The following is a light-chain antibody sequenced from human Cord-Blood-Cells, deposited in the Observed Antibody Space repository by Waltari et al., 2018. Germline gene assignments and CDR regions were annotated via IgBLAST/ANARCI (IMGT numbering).Light chain of an antibody. CDR3: QQRSNWPPWT. J-gene: IGKJ1*01. V-gene: IGKV3-11*01. CDR2: DAS. Sequence: EIVLTQSPATLSLSPGERATLSCRASQSVSSYLAWSQQKPGQAPRLLIDDASNRATGIPARFSGSGSGTDFTLTISSLEPEDFAVYYCQQRSNWPPWTFGQGTKVEIK. CDR1: QSVSSY.